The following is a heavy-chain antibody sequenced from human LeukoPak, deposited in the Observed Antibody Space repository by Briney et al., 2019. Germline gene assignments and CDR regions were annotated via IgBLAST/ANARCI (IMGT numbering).Heavy chain of an antibody. D-gene: IGHD3-22*01. J-gene: IGHJ2*01. CDR1: GFTVSSNY. V-gene: IGHV3-53*01. CDR3: ARDRRYYDSSGYYFHWYFDL. Sequence: PGGSLRLSCAASGFTVSSNYMSWVRQAPGKGLEWASVIYSGVSTYYADSVKGRFTISRDNSKNTLYLQMNSLRAEDTALYYCARDRRYYDSSGYYFHWYFDLWGRGTLVTVSS. CDR2: IYSGVST.